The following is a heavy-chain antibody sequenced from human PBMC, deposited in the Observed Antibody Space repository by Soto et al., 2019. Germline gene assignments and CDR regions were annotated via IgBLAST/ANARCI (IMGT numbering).Heavy chain of an antibody. CDR2: ISGVDGST. V-gene: IGHV3-23*01. D-gene: IGHD3-22*01. CDR1: GFTFSSYA. CDR3: AKGDGGYHSFFDQ. J-gene: IGHJ4*02. Sequence: EVQLLEFGGVLVQPGGSLRLSCAASGFTFSSYAMSWVRQAPGKGLEWVSTISGVDGSTYYAESVKGRFTISRDNSKNTLYLLMSSLGVEDTALYYCAKGDGGYHSFFDQWGQGTLVTVSS.